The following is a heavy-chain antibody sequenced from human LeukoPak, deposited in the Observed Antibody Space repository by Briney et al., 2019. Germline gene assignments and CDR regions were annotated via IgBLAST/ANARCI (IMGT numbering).Heavy chain of an antibody. CDR3: ARTSDWYYFDY. CDR2: ISYDGSNK. D-gene: IGHD6-19*01. V-gene: IGHV3-30*03. Sequence: GGSLRLSCAASGFTFSTYGMHWVRQAPGKGLGWVAVISYDGSNKYYADSVKGRFTISRDNSKNTLYLQMNSLRAEDTAVYYCARTSDWYYFDYWGQGTLVTVSS. J-gene: IGHJ4*02. CDR1: GFTFSTYG.